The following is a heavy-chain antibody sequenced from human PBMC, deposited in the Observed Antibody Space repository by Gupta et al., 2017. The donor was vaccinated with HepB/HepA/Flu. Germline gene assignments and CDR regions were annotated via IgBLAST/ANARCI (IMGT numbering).Heavy chain of an antibody. CDR1: GGSFSGYY. D-gene: IGHD2/OR15-2a*01. CDR2: INHSGST. J-gene: IGHJ6*03. CDR3: ARMAQNKYYYYYYMDV. Sequence: QVQLQQWGAGLLKPSETLSLTCAVHGGSFSGYYWSWIRQPPGKGLEWIGEINHSGSTNYNPSLKSRVTISVDTSKNQFSLKLSSVTAADTAVYYCARMAQNKYYYYYYMDVWGKGTTVTVSS. V-gene: IGHV4-34*01.